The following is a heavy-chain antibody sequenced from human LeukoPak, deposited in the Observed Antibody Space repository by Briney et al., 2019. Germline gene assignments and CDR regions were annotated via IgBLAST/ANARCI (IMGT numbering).Heavy chain of an antibody. J-gene: IGHJ5*02. V-gene: IGHV4-30-2*01. Sequence: SQTLSLTCAVSGGSISSGGYSWSWIRQPPGKGLEWIGYIYHSGSTYYNPSLKSRVTISADTSKNQFSLKLSSVTAADTAVYYCARGQRYRTGDWFDPWGQGTLVTVSS. CDR3: ARGQRYRTGDWFDP. CDR2: IYHSGST. CDR1: GGSISSGGYS. D-gene: IGHD1-26*01.